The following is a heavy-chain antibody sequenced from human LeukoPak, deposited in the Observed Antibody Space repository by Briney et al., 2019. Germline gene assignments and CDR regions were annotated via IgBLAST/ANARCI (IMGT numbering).Heavy chain of an antibody. CDR3: ARRYFDS. CDR1: GFTFSSYS. J-gene: IGHJ4*02. Sequence: GGSLRLSCAASGFTFSSYSMNWVRQAPGKGLEWVANIKQDGSAKYYVDSVKGRFTISRDNAKNSLYLQMNSLRAEDTAVYCCARRYFDSWSQGTLVTVSS. CDR2: IKQDGSAK. V-gene: IGHV3-7*03.